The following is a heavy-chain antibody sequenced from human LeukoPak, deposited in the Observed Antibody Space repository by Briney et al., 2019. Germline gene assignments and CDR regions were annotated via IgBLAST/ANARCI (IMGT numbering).Heavy chain of an antibody. D-gene: IGHD3-22*01. CDR3: AGDSYSMIVVVITYSFDY. CDR1: GFTFSSYA. Sequence: GRSLRLSCAASGFTFSSYAMHWVRQAPGKGLEWVAVISYDGSNKYYADSVKGRFTISRDNSKNTLYLQMNSLRAEDTAVYYCAGDSYSMIVVVITYSFDYWGRGTLVTVSS. CDR2: ISYDGSNK. J-gene: IGHJ4*02. V-gene: IGHV3-30-3*01.